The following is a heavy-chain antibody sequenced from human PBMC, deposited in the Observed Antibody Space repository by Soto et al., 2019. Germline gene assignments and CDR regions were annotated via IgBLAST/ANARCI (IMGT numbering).Heavy chain of an antibody. Sequence: QVQLVQSGPEVKKPGASVKVSFKASGYTFTSYGITWVRQAPGQGLEWLGWISAYNGKIKYAQKLQGRATVSADTSTSTAYMELRSLRSDDTAVYYCATGGPAADFWGQGTLVTVSP. J-gene: IGHJ4*02. CDR1: GYTFTSYG. V-gene: IGHV1-18*01. CDR3: ATGGPAADF. D-gene: IGHD3-16*01. CDR2: ISAYNGKI.